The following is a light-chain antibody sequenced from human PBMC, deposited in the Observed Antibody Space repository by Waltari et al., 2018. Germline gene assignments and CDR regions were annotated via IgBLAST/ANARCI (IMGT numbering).Light chain of an antibody. Sequence: QSVLTQPPSASGTPGQTVTISCSGSNSNIATNYVCWYQQVPETAPTRLLCRKNQRPSGVPDRFSGSKSGTSASLAISGLRSEDEADYYCAAWDDSLSGWVFGGGTKLTVL. CDR2: RKN. CDR3: AAWDDSLSGWV. CDR1: NSNIATNY. V-gene: IGLV1-47*01. J-gene: IGLJ3*02.